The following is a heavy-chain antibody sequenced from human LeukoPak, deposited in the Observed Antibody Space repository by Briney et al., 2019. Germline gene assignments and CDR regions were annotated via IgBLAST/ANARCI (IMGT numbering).Heavy chain of an antibody. CDR3: ARDLDYGSGSYNGDY. V-gene: IGHV1-2*02. J-gene: IGHJ4*02. D-gene: IGHD3-10*01. CDR2: INPNSGGT. CDR1: GYTFTDYY. Sequence: ASVKASCKASGYTFTDYYIHWVRQAPGQGLEWMGWINPNSGGTNYAQKFQGRVTMTRDTSISTAYMELSSLRSDDTALYYCARDLDYGSGSYNGDYWGQGTQVTVSS.